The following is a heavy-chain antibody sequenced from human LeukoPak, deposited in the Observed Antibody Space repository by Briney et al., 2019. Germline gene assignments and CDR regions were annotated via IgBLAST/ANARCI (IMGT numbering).Heavy chain of an antibody. V-gene: IGHV3-23*01. CDR1: GFTFSSYG. CDR2: VNGSGGDT. J-gene: IGHJ4*02. CDR3: AKVPHYGGNSPYFDF. D-gene: IGHD4-23*01. Sequence: PGGSLRLSCAVSGFTFSSYGMSWVRQAPGKGLEWVSSVNGSGGDTTSTDSVKGRFTISRDNSKSTLYLQMSSLRAEDRAVYYCAKVPHYGGNSPYFDFWGQGPLVSVSS.